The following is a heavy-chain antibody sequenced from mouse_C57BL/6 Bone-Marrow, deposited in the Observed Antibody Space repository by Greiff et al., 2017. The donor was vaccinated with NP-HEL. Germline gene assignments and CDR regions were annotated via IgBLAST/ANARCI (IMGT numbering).Heavy chain of an antibody. CDR1: GYKFSTSW. V-gene: IGHV1-82*01. CDR3: ARGESWGAFFDY. D-gene: IGHD6-1*01. Sequence: VQLQQSGPELVKPGASVKISCKASGYKFSTSWMNWMKQRPGKGLEWIGRIYPGDGDTHYSGNFEGKASLTADKSSNSAYMQLSSLTSEDSAVYFCARGESWGAFFDYWGQGTTLTVSS. J-gene: IGHJ2*01. CDR2: IYPGDGDT.